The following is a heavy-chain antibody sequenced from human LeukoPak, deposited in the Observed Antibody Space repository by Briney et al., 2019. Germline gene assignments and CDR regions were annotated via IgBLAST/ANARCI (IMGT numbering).Heavy chain of an antibody. Sequence: PSETLSLTCAVYGGSFSGYYWSWIRQPPGKGLEWIGEINHSGSTNYNPSLKSRVTISVDTSKNQFSLKLSSVTAADTAVYYCARHTFSSWRSYYFDYWGQGTLVTVSS. V-gene: IGHV4-34*01. D-gene: IGHD6-13*01. CDR3: ARHTFSSWRSYYFDY. CDR1: GGSFSGYY. J-gene: IGHJ4*02. CDR2: INHSGST.